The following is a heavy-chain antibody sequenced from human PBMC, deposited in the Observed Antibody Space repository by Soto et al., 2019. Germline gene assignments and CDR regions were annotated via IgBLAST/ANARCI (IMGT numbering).Heavy chain of an antibody. CDR1: GGTFSSYT. CDR3: AREGVATITFGYFDY. Sequence: GASVKVSCKASGGTFSSYTISWVRQAPGQGLEWMGRIIPILGIANYAQKFQGRVTITADKSTSTAYMELSSLRSEDTAVYYCAREGVATITFGYFDYWGQGTLVTVSS. D-gene: IGHD5-12*01. J-gene: IGHJ4*02. CDR2: IIPILGIA. V-gene: IGHV1-69*04.